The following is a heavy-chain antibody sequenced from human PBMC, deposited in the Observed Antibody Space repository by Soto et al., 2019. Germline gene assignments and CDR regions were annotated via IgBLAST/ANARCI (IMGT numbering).Heavy chain of an antibody. D-gene: IGHD3-3*01. Sequence: EMLLLESGGGLVQPGGSLRLSCAASGFTFSNSAMTWVRQAPGKGLEWVSSIGGSYGDTSYAGSMKRRFTISRDNSKNTLYLQMNSLRAEDTAVYYCAASTWRPWGQGTLVTVSS. CDR1: GFTFSNSA. V-gene: IGHV3-23*01. J-gene: IGHJ5*02. CDR2: IGGSYGDT. CDR3: AASTWRP.